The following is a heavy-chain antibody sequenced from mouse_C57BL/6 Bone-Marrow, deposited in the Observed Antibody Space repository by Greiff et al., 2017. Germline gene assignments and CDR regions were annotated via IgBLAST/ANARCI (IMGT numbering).Heavy chain of an antibody. D-gene: IGHD2-10*01. CDR2: INPNSGGT. CDR1: GYTFTDYN. Sequence: VQLQQSGPELVKPGASVKISCKASGYTFTDYNMDWVKQSHGQGLEWIGDINPNSGGTIYNQKFKGKATLTVDKSSSTAYMELRSLTSEDTAVYDCARGTSYSCAYWGQGTLVTVSA. J-gene: IGHJ3*01. V-gene: IGHV1-18*01. CDR3: ARGTSYSCAY.